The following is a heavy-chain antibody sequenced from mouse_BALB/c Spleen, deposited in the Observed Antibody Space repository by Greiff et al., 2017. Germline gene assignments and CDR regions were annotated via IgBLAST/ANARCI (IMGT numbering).Heavy chain of an antibody. Sequence: QVQLQQSGAELVRPGSSVKISCKASGYAFSSYWMNWVKQRPGQGLEWIGQIYPGDGDTNYNGKFKGKATLTADKSSSTAYMQLSSLTSEDSAVYFCARRGNYPFDYWGQGTTLTVSS. J-gene: IGHJ2*01. CDR3: ARRGNYPFDY. V-gene: IGHV1-80*01. CDR2: IYPGDGDT. CDR1: GYAFSSYW. D-gene: IGHD2-1*01.